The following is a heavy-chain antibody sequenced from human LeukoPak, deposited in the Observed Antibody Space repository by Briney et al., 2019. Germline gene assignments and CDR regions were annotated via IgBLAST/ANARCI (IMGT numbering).Heavy chain of an antibody. D-gene: IGHD3-16*02. CDR3: ARDNNDYVWGSYRYGFDP. J-gene: IGHJ5*02. V-gene: IGHV1-69*06. CDR2: IIPFFGRA. CDR1: GGTFSSYG. Sequence: SVKVSCKASGGTFSSYGISWVRQAPGQGLEWMGGIIPFFGRADYAQKFQGRVTITADKSTSTAYVDLTSLKSEDTAVYYCARDNNDYVWGSYRYGFDPWGQGTLVTVSS.